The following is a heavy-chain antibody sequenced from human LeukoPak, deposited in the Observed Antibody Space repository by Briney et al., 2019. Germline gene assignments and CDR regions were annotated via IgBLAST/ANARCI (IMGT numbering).Heavy chain of an antibody. CDR1: GFTFSSYS. D-gene: IGHD3-10*01. CDR3: ARSLWFGDSGALYYFDY. V-gene: IGHV3-48*01. CDR2: ISSSSSTI. J-gene: IGHJ4*02. Sequence: PGGSLRLSCAASGFTFSSYSMNWVRQAPGKGLEWVSYISSSSSTIYYADSVKGRFTISRDNAKNSLYLQMNSLRAEDTAVYYCARSLWFGDSGALYYFDYWGQGTLVTVSS.